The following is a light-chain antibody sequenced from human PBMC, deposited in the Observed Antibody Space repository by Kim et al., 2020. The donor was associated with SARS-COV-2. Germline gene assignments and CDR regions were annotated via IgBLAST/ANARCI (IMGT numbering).Light chain of an antibody. Sequence: GKTVTNSCTRSSGSIDENYVQWYQQRPGGVPTTVIYEDDQRPSGVSDRFSGSIDNSSNSASLTISGLRTEDEADYYCQSYNRDNVIFGGGTQLTVL. J-gene: IGLJ2*01. CDR2: EDD. V-gene: IGLV6-57*03. CDR1: SGSIDENY. CDR3: QSYNRDNVI.